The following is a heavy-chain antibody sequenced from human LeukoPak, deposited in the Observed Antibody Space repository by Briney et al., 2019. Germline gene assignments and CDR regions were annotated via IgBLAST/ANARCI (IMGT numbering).Heavy chain of an antibody. CDR2: IRNDGSNK. J-gene: IGHJ4*02. V-gene: IGHV3-30*02. Sequence: GGSLRLSCAASGFTFSSYGMHWVRQTPGKGLEWVAFIRNDGSNKYHADSVKGRFTISRDNSKNTLYLQMNSLRTEDSAVYYCANEWLHISGSYKANNWGQGTLVTVSS. CDR3: ANEWLHISGSYKANN. CDR1: GFTFSSYG. D-gene: IGHD3-10*01.